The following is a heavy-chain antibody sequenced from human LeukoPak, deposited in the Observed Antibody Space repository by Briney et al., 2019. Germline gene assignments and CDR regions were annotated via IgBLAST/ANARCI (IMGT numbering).Heavy chain of an antibody. D-gene: IGHD3-10*01. Sequence: PGGSLRDSCAASGFSFSSSAMSWLCQAPGKGLEWVSAISGSGGSTYYADSVKGRFTISRDNSKNTLYLQMNSLRAEDTAVYDCAKNSVRGRGYVYWSQGTLVTVSS. V-gene: IGHV3-23*01. CDR3: AKNSVRGRGYVY. CDR1: GFSFSSSA. J-gene: IGHJ4*02. CDR2: ISGSGGST.